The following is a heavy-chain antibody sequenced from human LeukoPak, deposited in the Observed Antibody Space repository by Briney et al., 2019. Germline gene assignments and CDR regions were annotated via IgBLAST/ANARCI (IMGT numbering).Heavy chain of an antibody. D-gene: IGHD6-13*01. CDR2: IYYSGST. CDR3: ARLAKQLVPRGTYGMDV. CDR1: GGSISSSSYY. J-gene: IGHJ6*02. V-gene: IGHV4-39*01. Sequence: KPSETLSLTCTVSGGSISSSSYYWGWIRQPPGKGLEWIGSIYYSGSTYYNPSLKSRVTISVDTSKNQFSLKLSSVTAADTAVYYCARLAKQLVPRGTYGMDVWGQGTTVTVSS.